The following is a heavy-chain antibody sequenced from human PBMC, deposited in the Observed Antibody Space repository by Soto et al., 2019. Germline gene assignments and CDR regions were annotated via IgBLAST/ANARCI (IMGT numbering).Heavy chain of an antibody. CDR1: GYTFTGYY. CDR3: ASSVVDASWFDP. CDR2: INPNSGGT. D-gene: IGHD2-15*01. Sequence: VASVKVSCKASGYTFTGYYMHWVRQAPGQGLEWMGWINPNSGGTNYAQKFQGWVTMTRDTSISTAYMELSRLRSDDTAVYYCASSVVDASWFDPWGQGTLVTVSS. V-gene: IGHV1-2*04. J-gene: IGHJ5*02.